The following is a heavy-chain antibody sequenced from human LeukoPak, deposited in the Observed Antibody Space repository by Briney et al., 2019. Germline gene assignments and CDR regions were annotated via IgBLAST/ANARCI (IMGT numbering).Heavy chain of an antibody. J-gene: IGHJ5*02. V-gene: IGHV3-30*03. D-gene: IGHD1-7*01. CDR3: TREGMGTTFSAWFEP. CDR1: GFTFSNYG. CDR2: VSSGGSID. Sequence: GVSLRLLCAASGFTFSNYGMHWLRQAPGQGLEWVAVVSSGGSIDYYADSLRGRFTVSSDNSKDTMFLQFNPLRPEDTAVYYCTREGMGTTFSAWFEPWGQGTLVTVSS.